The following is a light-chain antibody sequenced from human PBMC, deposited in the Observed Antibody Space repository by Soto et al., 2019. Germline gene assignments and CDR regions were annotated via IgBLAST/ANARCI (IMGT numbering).Light chain of an antibody. Sequence: QSVVTQPPSVSGAPGQRVTISCSGSSSNIGAGYDVHWYQQFAGTAPKLLIYGNNNRPSGVPDRFSGSKSGTSASLAITGLQAEDEADYYCQSFDTRLNSVVFGGGTKLTVL. CDR3: QSFDTRLNSVV. CDR1: SSNIGAGYD. CDR2: GNN. J-gene: IGLJ2*01. V-gene: IGLV1-40*01.